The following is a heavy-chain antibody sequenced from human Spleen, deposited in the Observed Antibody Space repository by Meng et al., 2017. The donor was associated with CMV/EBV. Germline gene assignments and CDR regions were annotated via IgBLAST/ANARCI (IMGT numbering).Heavy chain of an antibody. V-gene: IGHV3-48*03. Sequence: GESLKISCAVSGFTFSDYGMNWVRQAPGKGLEWVAYINLRGSNLYADSVKGRFTISRDNAKNSLYLQMNSLRAEDTAVYYCARQAVPAAMGLYDWFDPWGQGTLVTVSS. CDR3: ARQAVPAAMGLYDWFDP. CDR2: INLRGSNL. CDR1: GFTFSDYG. J-gene: IGHJ5*02. D-gene: IGHD2-2*01.